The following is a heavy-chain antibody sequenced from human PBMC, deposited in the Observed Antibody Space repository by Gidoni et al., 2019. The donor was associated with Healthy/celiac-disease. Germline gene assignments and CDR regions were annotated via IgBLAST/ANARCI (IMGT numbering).Heavy chain of an antibody. D-gene: IGHD6-13*01. CDR3: ARGPYSSSWYQNYYYYGMDV. J-gene: IGHJ6*02. CDR2: INHSGST. CDR1: GGSFSGYY. Sequence: QLQLQQWCAGLFPPSEPLSLTCAVYGGSFSGYYWRWLRQPPGKGLEWIGEINHSGSTNYNPALKSRVTISVETSKNQFSLKLSSVTAADTAVYYCARGPYSSSWYQNYYYYGMDVWGQGTTVTVSS. V-gene: IGHV4-34*01.